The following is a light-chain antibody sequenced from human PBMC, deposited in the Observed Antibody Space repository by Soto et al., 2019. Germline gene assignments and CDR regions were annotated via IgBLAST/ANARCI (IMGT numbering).Light chain of an antibody. CDR1: SSNIGSNY. CDR2: RAS. CDR3: AAWDDTLNGLV. J-gene: IGLJ2*01. Sequence: QSVLTQPHSASGTPRQRVTISCSGSSSNIGSNYVYWYQQVPGTAPRLLMYRASQRPSGVPDRCSGSKSGTSASLAISGRRSDDEADYYCAAWDDTLNGLVFGGGTKLTVL. V-gene: IGLV1-47*01.